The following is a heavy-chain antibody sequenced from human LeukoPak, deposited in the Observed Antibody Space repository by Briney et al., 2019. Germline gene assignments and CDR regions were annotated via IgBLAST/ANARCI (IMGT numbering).Heavy chain of an antibody. D-gene: IGHD3-3*01. CDR2: IVVGSGDT. V-gene: IGHV1-58*02. CDR1: GFTFIDSA. J-gene: IGHJ4*02. CDR3: ARGVYDFWSGYNYNY. Sequence: RASVKVSCKASGFTFIDSAMQWVRQARGQRLQWIGWIVVGSGDTSYAQNFQGRVAITRDMSTSTAYMELSSLRSEDTAVYYCARGVYDFWSGYNYNYWGQGTLVTVSS.